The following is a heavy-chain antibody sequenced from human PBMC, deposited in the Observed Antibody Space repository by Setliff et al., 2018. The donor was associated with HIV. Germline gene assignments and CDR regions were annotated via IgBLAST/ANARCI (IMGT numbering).Heavy chain of an antibody. Sequence: GASVKVSCKISGYTLTEVSMHWVRQATGQGLEWMAWMNPNSGNTGYAQKFQGRVTLTRDTSISTAYMELSSLRSEDTAVYYCARGPYYDSNGYHLSSDYWGQGTLVTVSS. CDR1: GYTLTEVS. CDR3: ARGPYYDSNGYHLSSDY. D-gene: IGHD3-22*01. CDR2: MNPNSGNT. J-gene: IGHJ4*02. V-gene: IGHV1-8*01.